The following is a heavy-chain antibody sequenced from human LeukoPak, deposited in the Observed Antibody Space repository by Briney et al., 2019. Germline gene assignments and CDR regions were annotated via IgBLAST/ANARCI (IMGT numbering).Heavy chain of an antibody. CDR2: MNPNSGNT. CDR3: ARVFRGGNAFDI. D-gene: IGHD3-10*01. V-gene: IGHV1-8*01. Sequence: ASVKVSCKASGGTFSSYAISWVRQAPGQGLEWMGWMNPNSGNTGYAQKFQGRVTMTRNTSISTAYMELSSLRSEDTAVYYCARVFRGGNAFDIWGQGTMVTVSS. CDR1: GGTFSSYA. J-gene: IGHJ3*02.